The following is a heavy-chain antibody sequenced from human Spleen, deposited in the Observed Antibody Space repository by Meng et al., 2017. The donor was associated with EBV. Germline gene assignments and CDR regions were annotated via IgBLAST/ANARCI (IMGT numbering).Heavy chain of an antibody. CDR1: GGSISGSSYY. CDR2: INYFGST. V-gene: IGHV4-39*07. Sequence: HLEPQESGPGLVKPSETLLLTCSVSGGSISGSSYYWAWVRQPPGKGLEYIGSINYFGSTYYNLSLKSRVTISVDTSKNHFSLKLSSVTAADTAVYFCAREDNAKFDPWGQGTLVTVSS. D-gene: IGHD2-2*01. CDR3: AREDNAKFDP. J-gene: IGHJ5*02.